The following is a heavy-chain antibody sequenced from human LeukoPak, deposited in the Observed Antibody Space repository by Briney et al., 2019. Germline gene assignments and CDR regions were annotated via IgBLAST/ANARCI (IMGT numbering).Heavy chain of an antibody. D-gene: IGHD1-7*01. CDR3: ARDREYNWNYSYYYYGMDV. Sequence: SETLSLTCTVSGGSISSGGNYWSWIGQHQGKGLEGIGYIYYSGSTYYNPSLKSRVTISVDTSKNQFSLKLSSVTAADTAVYYCARDREYNWNYSYYYYGMDVWGQGTTVTVSS. CDR2: IYYSGST. V-gene: IGHV4-31*03. CDR1: GGSISSGGNY. J-gene: IGHJ6*02.